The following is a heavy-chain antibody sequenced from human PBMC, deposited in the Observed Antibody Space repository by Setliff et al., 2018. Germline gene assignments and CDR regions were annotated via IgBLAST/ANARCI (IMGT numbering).Heavy chain of an antibody. D-gene: IGHD3-10*01. J-gene: IGHJ5*02. CDR3: ARDPFGNPVFDP. CDR2: IKQDGSVK. V-gene: IGHV3-7*01. CDR1: GFTFSSYW. Sequence: PGGSLRLSCAASGFTFSSYWMNWVRQAPGKGLEWVANIKQDGSVKNYVDSVKGRFSISRDNTKNSLYLQMNSLRAEDTAVYYCARDPFGNPVFDPWGQGTLVTVS.